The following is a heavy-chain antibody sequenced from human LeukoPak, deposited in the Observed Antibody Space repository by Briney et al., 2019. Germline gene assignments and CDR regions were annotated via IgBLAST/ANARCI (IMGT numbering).Heavy chain of an antibody. Sequence: ASVKVSCKASGYTFTTYAMNWVRQAPGQGLEWMGWINAGNGNTKYSQKFQGRVTITRDTSASTAYMELSSLRSEDTAVYYCAREHRIAAAGTNAFDIWGQGTMVTVSS. CDR1: GYTFTTYA. CDR3: AREHRIAAAGTNAFDI. CDR2: INAGNGNT. V-gene: IGHV1-3*01. J-gene: IGHJ3*02. D-gene: IGHD6-13*01.